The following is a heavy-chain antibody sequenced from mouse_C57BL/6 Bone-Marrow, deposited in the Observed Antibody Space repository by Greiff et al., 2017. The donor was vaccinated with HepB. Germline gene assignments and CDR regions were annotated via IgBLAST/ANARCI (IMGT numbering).Heavy chain of an antibody. Sequence: QVQLQQSGPELVKPGASVKISCKASGYAFSSSWMNWVKQRPGKGLEWIGRIYPGDGDNNYNGKFKGKATLTADKSSSTAYMKLSSPTSEDSAVYFCEMGYGSSYGEYFDVWGTWSTFTVSS. CDR2: IYPGDGDN. CDR3: EMGYGSSYGEYFDV. D-gene: IGHD1-1*01. V-gene: IGHV1-82*01. CDR1: GYAFSSSW. J-gene: IGHJ1*03.